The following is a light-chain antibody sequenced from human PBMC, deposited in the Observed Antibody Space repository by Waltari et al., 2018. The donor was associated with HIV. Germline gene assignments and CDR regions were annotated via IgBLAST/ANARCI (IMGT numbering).Light chain of an antibody. V-gene: IGLV3-1*01. Sequence: SYELTQPPSVSVSPGQTASITCPGDKLGDNYACWYQQKQGQSPVLVIYQDSRRPSGIPERFSGSNSGNTATLTISGTQAMDEADYYCQAWDSSTGVFGTGTKVTVL. CDR1: KLGDNY. J-gene: IGLJ1*01. CDR3: QAWDSSTGV. CDR2: QDS.